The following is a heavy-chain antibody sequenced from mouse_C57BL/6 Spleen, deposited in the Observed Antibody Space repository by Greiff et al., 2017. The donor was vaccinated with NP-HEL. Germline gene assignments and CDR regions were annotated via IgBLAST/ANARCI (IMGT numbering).Heavy chain of an antibody. J-gene: IGHJ3*01. CDR3: TTPTVVATPFAY. D-gene: IGHD1-1*01. Sequence: VQLQQSGAELVRPGASVKLSCTASGFNIKDDYMHWVKQRPEQGLEWIGWIDPENGDTEYASKFQGKATITADTSSNTAYLQLSSLTSEDTAVYYCTTPTVVATPFAYWGQGTLVTVSA. CDR1: GFNIKDDY. V-gene: IGHV14-4*01. CDR2: IDPENGDT.